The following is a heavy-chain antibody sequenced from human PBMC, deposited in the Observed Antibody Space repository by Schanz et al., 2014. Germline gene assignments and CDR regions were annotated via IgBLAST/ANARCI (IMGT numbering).Heavy chain of an antibody. D-gene: IGHD7-27*01. CDR3: ARGEANWGQY. CDR2: INTNTGNP. J-gene: IGHJ4*02. V-gene: IGHV7-4-1*02. CDR1: GYNFTTYT. Sequence: QVQLVQSGSELTRPGASVKVSCKASGYNFTTYTMNWVRQATGQGLEWMGWINTNTGNPTYAQGFTGRFVFSLDTSVSTAYLQISFLKADDTAVFFCARGEANWGQYWGQGTLVTVSS.